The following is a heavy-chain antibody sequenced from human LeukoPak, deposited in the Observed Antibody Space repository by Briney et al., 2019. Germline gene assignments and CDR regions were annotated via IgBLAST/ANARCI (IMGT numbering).Heavy chain of an antibody. CDR3: AREVVPAAMYWNPFDP. Sequence: PGGSLRLSCAAPGFTFSSYAMSWVRQAPGKGLVWVSRISTDGSRKDYADSVKGRFTISRDNAKNTLYLQMNSLRAEDTAVYYCAREVVPAAMYWNPFDPWGQGTLVTVSS. D-gene: IGHD2-2*01. CDR1: GFTFSSYA. J-gene: IGHJ5*02. V-gene: IGHV3-74*01. CDR2: ISTDGSRK.